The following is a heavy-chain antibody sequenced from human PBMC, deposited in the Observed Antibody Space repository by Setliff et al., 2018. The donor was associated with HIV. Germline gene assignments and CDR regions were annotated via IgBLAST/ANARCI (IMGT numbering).Heavy chain of an antibody. D-gene: IGHD3-3*01. CDR3: ARSQPDTIFGVVTFDC. J-gene: IGHJ4*02. Sequence: PSETLSLTCTVYGGFIKNSNYYWGGIRQPPGKGLEWIGHIYASGRTNYNPSLKSRVTMSVDTSENQFSLRLTSMTAADTAVYYCARSQPDTIFGVVTFDCWGQGKMVTASS. CDR1: GGFIKNSNYY. CDR2: IYASGRT. V-gene: IGHV4-61*05.